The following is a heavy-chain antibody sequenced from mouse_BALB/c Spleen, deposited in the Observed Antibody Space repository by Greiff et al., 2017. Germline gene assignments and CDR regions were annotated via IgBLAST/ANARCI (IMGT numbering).Heavy chain of an antibody. CDR1: GFNIKDYY. D-gene: IGHD1-1*01. CDR2: IDPENGDT. CDR3: NADNYGSSYGYFDV. Sequence: VQLQQSGAELVRSGASVKLSCTASGFNIKDYYMHWVKQRPEKGLEWIGWIDPENGDTEYAPKFQGKATMTADTSSNTAYLQLSSLTSEDTAVYYCNADNYGSSYGYFDVWGAGTTVTVSS. V-gene: IGHV14-4*02. J-gene: IGHJ1*01.